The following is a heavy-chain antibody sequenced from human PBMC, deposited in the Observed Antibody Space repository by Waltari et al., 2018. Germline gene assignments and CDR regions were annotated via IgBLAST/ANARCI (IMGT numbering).Heavy chain of an antibody. CDR2: MYYSGTT. CDR3: ATVGRVGATIDAFDI. J-gene: IGHJ3*02. D-gene: IGHD1-26*01. CDR1: GAAISSSSYY. Sequence: QLQLQESGPGLVKPSETLSLTCTVSGAAISSSSYYWAWIRQSPGKGLAWIGNMYYSGTTYINPSLESRVTLSADPYKNQFFLKVSYVTDADTAVYYCATVGRVGATIDAFDIWGQGTVVTVS. V-gene: IGHV4-39*07.